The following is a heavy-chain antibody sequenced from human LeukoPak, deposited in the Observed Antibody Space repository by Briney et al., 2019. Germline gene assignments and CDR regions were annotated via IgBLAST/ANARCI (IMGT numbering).Heavy chain of an antibody. J-gene: IGHJ5*02. Sequence: SVKVSCKASGGTFSSYAISWVRQAPGQGLEWMGRIIPIFGIANYAQKFQGRVTITADKSTCTAYMELSSLRSEDTAVYYCARDRYNWNDDPNWFDPWGQGTLVTVSS. CDR2: IIPIFGIA. V-gene: IGHV1-69*04. D-gene: IGHD1-20*01. CDR3: ARDRYNWNDDPNWFDP. CDR1: GGTFSSYA.